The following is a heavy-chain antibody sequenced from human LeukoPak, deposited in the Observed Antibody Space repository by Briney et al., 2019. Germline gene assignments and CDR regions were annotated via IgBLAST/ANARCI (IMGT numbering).Heavy chain of an antibody. V-gene: IGHV4-38-2*02. J-gene: IGHJ3*02. CDR3: ARHEILAHGLLGAFDI. D-gene: IGHD3-16*01. CDR2: IYHSGST. CDR1: GYSISSGYY. Sequence: SETLSLTYTVTGYSISSGYYWGWIRQPPGKGLEWIGSIYHSGSTYYNPSLKSRVTISVDTSKNQFSLKLSSVTAADTAVYYCARHEILAHGLLGAFDIWGQGTMVTVSS.